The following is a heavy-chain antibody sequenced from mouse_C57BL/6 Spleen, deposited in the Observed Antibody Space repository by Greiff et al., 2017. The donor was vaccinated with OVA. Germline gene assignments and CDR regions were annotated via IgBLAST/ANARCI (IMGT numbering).Heavy chain of an antibody. J-gene: IGHJ4*01. Sequence: QVQLQQPGAELVKPGASVKVSCKASGYTFTSYWMHWVKQRPGQGLEWIGRIHPSDSDTNYHQKFKGKATLTVDISYSTPYMQLSILTSEDSAVYYCEMDQYYGSSYYAMEGWGQGTSVTVS. CDR3: EMDQYYGSSYYAMEG. CDR1: GYTFTSYW. V-gene: IGHV1-74*01. D-gene: IGHD1-1*01. CDR2: IHPSDSDT.